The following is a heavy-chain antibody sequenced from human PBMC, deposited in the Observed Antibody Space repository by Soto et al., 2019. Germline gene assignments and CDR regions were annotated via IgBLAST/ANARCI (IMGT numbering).Heavy chain of an antibody. Sequence: QVQLVQSGAEVKKPGSSVKVSCKASGGTFSSYTISWVRQAPGQGLEWMGRIIPILGIANYAQKFQGRVTITADKSTSTAYMELSSLRSEDTAVYYCEREGGRLGELSVDYWGQGTLVTVSS. J-gene: IGHJ4*02. CDR1: GGTFSSYT. CDR3: EREGGRLGELSVDY. CDR2: IIPILGIA. V-gene: IGHV1-69*08. D-gene: IGHD3-16*02.